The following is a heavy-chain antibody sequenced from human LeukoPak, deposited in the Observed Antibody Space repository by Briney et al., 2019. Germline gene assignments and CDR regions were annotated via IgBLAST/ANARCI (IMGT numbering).Heavy chain of an antibody. J-gene: IGHJ4*02. CDR1: GYTFSSYY. Sequence: ASVKVSCKASGYTFSSYYMHWVRQAPGEGLEWMGIINPSAGSTNYAQKFQGRVTVTTDTPTSTVYMEVSSLKSEDTAVYFCARSASYSSRLQDWDQGTLVTVSS. CDR3: ARSASYSSRLQD. V-gene: IGHV1-46*01. D-gene: IGHD3-16*02. CDR2: INPSAGST.